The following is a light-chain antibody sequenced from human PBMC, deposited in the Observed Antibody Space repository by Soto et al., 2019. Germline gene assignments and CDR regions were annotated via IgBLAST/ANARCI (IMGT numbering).Light chain of an antibody. CDR2: EVS. Sequence: LTQPPSASGSPGQSVTISCTGTSSDVGGYNYVSWYQQHPGKAPKLMIYEVSKRPSGVPDRFSGSKSGNTASLTISGLQAEDEADYYCDSYTSSRAYVFGIGTKVTVL. CDR3: DSYTSSRAYV. CDR1: SSDVGGYNY. J-gene: IGLJ1*01. V-gene: IGLV2-8*01.